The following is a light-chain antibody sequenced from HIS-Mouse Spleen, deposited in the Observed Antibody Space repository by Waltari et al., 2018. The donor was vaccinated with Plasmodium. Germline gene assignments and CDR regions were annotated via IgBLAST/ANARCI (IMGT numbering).Light chain of an antibody. CDR3: QQYNSYSWT. CDR1: QSISSR. Sequence: DIQMTQSPSTLSASVGDRVTITCRASQSISSRLAWYQQKPGKAPTRLIYKASSLESGVPSRFSGSGSGTEFTLTISSLQPDDFATYYCQQYNSYSWTFGQGTKVEIK. CDR2: KAS. J-gene: IGKJ1*01. V-gene: IGKV1-5*03.